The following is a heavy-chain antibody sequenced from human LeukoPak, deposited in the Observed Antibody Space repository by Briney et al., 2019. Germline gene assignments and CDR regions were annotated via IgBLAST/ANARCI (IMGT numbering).Heavy chain of an antibody. D-gene: IGHD4-17*01. CDR2: ISAYNGNT. Sequence: ASVKVSCKASGYTFTSYGISWVRQAPGQGLEWMGWISAYNGNTNYAQKLQGRVTMPTDTSTSTAYMALSSLRSDHTAVSYSAIIYGDYTAGFDYWGQGTLVTVSS. J-gene: IGHJ4*02. CDR1: GYTFTSYG. V-gene: IGHV1-18*01. CDR3: AIIYGDYTAGFDY.